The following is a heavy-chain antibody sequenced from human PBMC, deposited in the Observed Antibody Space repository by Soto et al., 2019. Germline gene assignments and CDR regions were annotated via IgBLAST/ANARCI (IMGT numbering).Heavy chain of an antibody. CDR1: GFTFSSYA. CDR2: ISYDGSNK. J-gene: IGHJ6*02. V-gene: IGHV3-30-3*01. Sequence: QVQLVESGGGVVQPGRSLRLSCAASGFTFSSYAMHWVRQAPGKGLEWVAVISYDGSNKYYADSVKGRFTISRHNSKNTLYLQMNSLRAEDTAVYYCARDLAMDSVYYYYYGMDVWGQGTTVTVSS. CDR3: ARDLAMDSVYYYYYGMDV.